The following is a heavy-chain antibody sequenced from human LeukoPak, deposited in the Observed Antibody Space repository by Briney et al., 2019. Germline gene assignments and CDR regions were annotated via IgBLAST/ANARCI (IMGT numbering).Heavy chain of an antibody. D-gene: IGHD6-6*01. CDR3: TEVAARPGD. Sequence: GGSLRLSCAASGFTFSRYGMHWVRQAPGKGLEWVSYISSSSSTIYYADSVKGRFTISRDNAKNSLYLQMNSLRAEDTAVYYCTEVAARPGDWGQGTLVTVSS. J-gene: IGHJ4*02. V-gene: IGHV3-48*01. CDR2: ISSSSSTI. CDR1: GFTFSRYG.